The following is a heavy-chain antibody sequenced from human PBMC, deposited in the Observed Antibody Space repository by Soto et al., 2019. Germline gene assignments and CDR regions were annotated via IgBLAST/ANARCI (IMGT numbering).Heavy chain of an antibody. J-gene: IGHJ4*02. CDR2: ISYDGSNK. CDR1: GFTFSSYG. Sequence: PGGSLRLSCAASGFTFSSYGMHWVRQAPGKGLEWVAVISYDGSNKYYADSVKGRFTISRDNSKNTLYLQMNSLRAEDTAVYYCAKDRKAVITPTYYFDYWGQGTLVTVSS. CDR3: AKDRKAVITPTYYFDY. V-gene: IGHV3-30*18. D-gene: IGHD3-22*01.